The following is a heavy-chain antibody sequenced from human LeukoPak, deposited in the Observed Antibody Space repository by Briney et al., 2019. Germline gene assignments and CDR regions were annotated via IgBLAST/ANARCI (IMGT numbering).Heavy chain of an antibody. CDR3: ARDSGSYYRHFDY. CDR1: GGTFSSYA. D-gene: IGHD3-10*01. CDR2: IIPIFGTA. Sequence: SVKVSCKASGGTFSSYAISWVRQAPGQGLEWMGGIIPIFGTANYAQKFQGRVTITTDESTSTAHMELSSLRSEDTAVYYCARDSGSYYRHFDYWGQGTLVTVSS. V-gene: IGHV1-69*05. J-gene: IGHJ4*02.